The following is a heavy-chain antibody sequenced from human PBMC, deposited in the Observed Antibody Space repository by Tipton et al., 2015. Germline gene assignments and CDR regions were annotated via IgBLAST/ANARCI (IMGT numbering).Heavy chain of an antibody. J-gene: IGHJ4*02. V-gene: IGHV3-23*01. CDR2: IGGSGAYT. CDR3: AKDLSDYGGNSVY. D-gene: IGHD4-23*01. Sequence: SLRLSCAASGFTFSNYWMTWVRQAPGKGLECVSAIGGSGAYTYYADSVKGRFTISRDNSKNILYLQMNGLRDEDTAVYYCAKDLSDYGGNSVYWGQGTLVTVSS. CDR1: GFTFSNYW.